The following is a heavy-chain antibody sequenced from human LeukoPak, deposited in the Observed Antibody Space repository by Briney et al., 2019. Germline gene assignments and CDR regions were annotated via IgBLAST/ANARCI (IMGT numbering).Heavy chain of an antibody. J-gene: IGHJ4*02. CDR1: GFTFSDYW. V-gene: IGHV3-23*01. CDR3: TTATRFDY. CDR2: ISGSGRST. D-gene: IGHD1-1*01. Sequence: GGSLRLSCAASGFTFSDYWMSWVRQAPGKGLEWVSSISGSGRSTYYADSVKGRFTISRDNSKNTLYLQMNSLRAEDTAVYYCTTATRFDYWGQGTLVTVSS.